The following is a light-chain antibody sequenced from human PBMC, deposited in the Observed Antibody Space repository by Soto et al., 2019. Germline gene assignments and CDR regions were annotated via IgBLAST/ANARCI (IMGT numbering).Light chain of an antibody. CDR1: QSISSY. CDR3: QQYNNWPQT. J-gene: IGKJ1*01. Sequence: DIQLTQCPSSLSASVGDRVTITCRASQSISSYLNWYQQKPGKAPKLLIYAASSLQSGVPSRFSGSGSGTDFTLTISSLQSEDFAVYYCQQYNNWPQTFGQGTKVDIK. CDR2: AAS. V-gene: IGKV1-39*01.